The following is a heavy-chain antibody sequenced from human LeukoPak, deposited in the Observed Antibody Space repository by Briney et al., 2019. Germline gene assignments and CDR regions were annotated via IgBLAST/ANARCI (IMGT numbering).Heavy chain of an antibody. CDR2: INHSGST. V-gene: IGHV4-39*07. Sequence: SETLSLTCTVSGGSISSSSYYWSWIRQPPGKGLEWIGEINHSGSTNYNPSLKSRVTISVDTSKNQFSLKLSSVTAADTAVYYCARLVDIVATGDYWGQGTLVTVSS. J-gene: IGHJ4*02. CDR1: GGSISSSSYY. CDR3: ARLVDIVATGDY. D-gene: IGHD5-12*01.